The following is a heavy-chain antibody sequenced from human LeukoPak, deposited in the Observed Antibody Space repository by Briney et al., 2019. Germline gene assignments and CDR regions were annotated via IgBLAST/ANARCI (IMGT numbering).Heavy chain of an antibody. V-gene: IGHV3-30-3*01. D-gene: IGHD3-22*01. CDR2: ISYDGSNK. Sequence: GGSLRLSCAASGFTFSSYAMHWVRQAPGKGLEWVAVISYDGSNKYYADSVKGRFTISRDNSKNTLYLQMNSLRAEDTAVYYCARERLDSSGYYYGYFQHWGQSTLVTVSS. CDR3: ARERLDSSGYYYGYFQH. CDR1: GFTFSSYA. J-gene: IGHJ1*01.